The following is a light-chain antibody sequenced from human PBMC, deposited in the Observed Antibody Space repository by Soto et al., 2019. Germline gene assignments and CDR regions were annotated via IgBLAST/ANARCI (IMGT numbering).Light chain of an antibody. Sequence: QSALTQPASVSASPGQSITISCTGTSSDVGAYDFVSWYQQHPGEVPKLMIFDVSSRPSGVSDRFSGSESGNTASLTISGLQAEDEGDYYCSSYTSSSTHVFGSGTKLTVL. CDR2: DVS. CDR3: SSYTSSSTHV. CDR1: SSDVGAYDF. V-gene: IGLV2-14*03. J-gene: IGLJ1*01.